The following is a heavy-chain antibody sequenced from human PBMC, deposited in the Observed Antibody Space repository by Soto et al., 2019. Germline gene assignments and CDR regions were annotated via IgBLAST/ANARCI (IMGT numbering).Heavy chain of an antibody. CDR3: AKDCIAAAWVAGPYYFDY. CDR2: ISGSGGST. CDR1: GFTFSSYA. J-gene: IGHJ4*02. V-gene: IGHV3-23*01. Sequence: GGSLRLSCAASGFTFSSYAMSWVRQAPGKGLEWVSAISGSGGSTYYADSVKGRFTISRDNSKNTLYLQMNSLRAEDTAVYYCAKDCIAAAWVAGPYYFDYWGQGTLVTVSS. D-gene: IGHD6-13*01.